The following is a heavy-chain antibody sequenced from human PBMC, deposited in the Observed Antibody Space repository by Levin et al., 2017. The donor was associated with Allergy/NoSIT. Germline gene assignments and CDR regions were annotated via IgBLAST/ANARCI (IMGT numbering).Heavy chain of an antibody. CDR1: GYTFTSYD. D-gene: IGHD3-9*01. J-gene: IGHJ4*02. CDR3: ARGRRLKGRYFDWLSHVGVYGFDY. CDR2: MNPNSGNT. Sequence: GESLKISCKASGYTFTSYDINWVRQATGQGLEWMGWMNPNSGNTGYAQKFQGRVTMTRNTSISTAYMELSSLRSEDTAVYYCARGRRLKGRYFDWLSHVGVYGFDYWGQGTLVTVSS. V-gene: IGHV1-8*01.